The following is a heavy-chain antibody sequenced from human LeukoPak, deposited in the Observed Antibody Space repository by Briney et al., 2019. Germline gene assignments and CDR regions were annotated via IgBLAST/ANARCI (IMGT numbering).Heavy chain of an antibody. CDR2: ISSSGSTI. J-gene: IGHJ4*02. CDR3: ARGKPQRGYCSSTSCYPPY. D-gene: IGHD2-2*01. CDR1: GFTFSDYY. V-gene: IGHV3-11*04. Sequence: PGGSLRLSCAASGFTFSDYYMSWLRQAPGKGLEWVSYISSSGSTIYYADSVKGRFTISRDNAKNSLYLQMNSLRAEDTAVYYCARGKPQRGYCSSTSCYPPYWGQGTLVTVSS.